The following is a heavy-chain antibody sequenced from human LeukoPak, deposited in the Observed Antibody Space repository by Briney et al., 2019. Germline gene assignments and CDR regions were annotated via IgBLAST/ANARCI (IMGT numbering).Heavy chain of an antibody. CDR2: ITTYNGNT. CDR3: ARGYDYGDYVGDFDY. CDR1: GYTFTSYP. D-gene: IGHD4-17*01. Sequence: VSVKVSCKASGYTFTSYPISWVRQAPGQGLEWMGWITTYNGNTKYAQKLQGRVTMTTDTSTSTVYMDLRGLRSDDTAVYYCARGYDYGDYVGDFDYWGQGTLVTVSS. V-gene: IGHV1-18*01. J-gene: IGHJ4*02.